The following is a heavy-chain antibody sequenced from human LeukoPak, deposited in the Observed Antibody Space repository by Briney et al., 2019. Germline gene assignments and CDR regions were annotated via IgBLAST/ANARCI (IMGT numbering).Heavy chain of an antibody. V-gene: IGHV4-4*07. Sequence: SETLSLTCTVSGGSISSYYWSWIRQPAGKGLEWIGRIYTSGSTNYNASLKSRVSMSVDTSKNQFSLKLSSVTAADTAVFYCARENSGSYKEFDYWGQGTLVTVSS. J-gene: IGHJ4*02. D-gene: IGHD1-26*01. CDR1: GGSISSYY. CDR3: ARENSGSYKEFDY. CDR2: IYTSGST.